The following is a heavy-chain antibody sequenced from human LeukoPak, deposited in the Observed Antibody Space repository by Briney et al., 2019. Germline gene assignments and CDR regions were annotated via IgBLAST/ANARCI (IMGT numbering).Heavy chain of an antibody. D-gene: IGHD2-15*01. CDR1: GGSISNYY. Sequence: SETLSLTCTVSGGSISNYYWSWIRQSPVKGLEWIGFIYYSGSTNYNPSLKSRVTISVDTSKNQFSLKLSSVTAADTAVYYCARAARKKNRDSRMDVWGKGTTVTVSS. J-gene: IGHJ6*04. CDR2: IYYSGST. V-gene: IGHV4-59*12. CDR3: ARAARKKNRDSRMDV.